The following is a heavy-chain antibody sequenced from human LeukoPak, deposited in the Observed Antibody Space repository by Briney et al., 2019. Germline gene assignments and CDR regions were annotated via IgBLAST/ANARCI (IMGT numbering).Heavy chain of an antibody. J-gene: IGHJ4*02. D-gene: IGHD3-3*01. CDR2: IYYSGST. V-gene: IGHV4-39*01. CDR1: GGSISSSSYY. CDR3: ARFAPFWSGYYDY. Sequence: SETLSLTCTVSGGSISSSSYYWGWIRQPPGKGLEWIGSIYYSGSTYYNPSLKSRVPISVDTSKNQFSLKLSSVTAADTAVYYCARFAPFWSGYYDYWGQGTLVTVSS.